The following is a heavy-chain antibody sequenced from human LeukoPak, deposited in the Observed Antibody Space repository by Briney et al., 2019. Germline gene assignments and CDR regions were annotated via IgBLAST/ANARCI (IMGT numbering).Heavy chain of an antibody. CDR1: GFTFSSYE. Sequence: GGSLRLSCAASGFTFSSYEMNWVRQAPGKGLEWVSYISSSGSTIYYADSVKGRFTISRDNAKNSLYLQMNSLRAEDTAVYYWGERPHYEYYYYYGMDVWGQGTTVTVSS. J-gene: IGHJ6*02. CDR3: GERPHYEYYYYYGMDV. D-gene: IGHD4-17*01. V-gene: IGHV3-48*03. CDR2: ISSSGSTI.